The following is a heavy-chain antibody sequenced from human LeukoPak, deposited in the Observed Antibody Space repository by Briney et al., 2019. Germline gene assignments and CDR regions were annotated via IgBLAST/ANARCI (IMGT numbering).Heavy chain of an antibody. V-gene: IGHV3-23*01. D-gene: IGHD5-18*01. Sequence: GGSLRLSCAASGFTFSSYAMSWVRQAPGKGLEWVSATSGSGGSTYYADSVKGRFTISRDNSKNTLYLQMNSLRAEDTAVYYCAKSGQYRTGYSYGYYFDYWGQGTLVTVSS. CDR2: TSGSGGST. CDR1: GFTFSSYA. J-gene: IGHJ4*02. CDR3: AKSGQYRTGYSYGYYFDY.